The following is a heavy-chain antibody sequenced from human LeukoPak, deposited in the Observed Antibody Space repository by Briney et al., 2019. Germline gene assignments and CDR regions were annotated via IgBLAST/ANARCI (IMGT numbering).Heavy chain of an antibody. V-gene: IGHV4-59*01. CDR2: IYYSGST. CDR3: ARAGAAMIVPVDFDY. J-gene: IGHJ4*02. D-gene: IGHD3-22*01. Sequence: SETLSLTCTVSGGSISSYYWSWIRQPPGKGLEWIGYIYYSGSTNYNPSLKSRVTISVDTSKNQFSLKLSSVTAADTAVYYCARAGAAMIVPVDFDYWGQGTLVTVSS. CDR1: GGSISSYY.